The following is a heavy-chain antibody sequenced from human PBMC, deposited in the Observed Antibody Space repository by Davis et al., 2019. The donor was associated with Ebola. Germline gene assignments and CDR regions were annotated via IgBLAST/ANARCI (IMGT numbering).Heavy chain of an antibody. CDR1: GYTFTSYG. J-gene: IGHJ6*02. D-gene: IGHD3-10*01. CDR3: AKGGFRELLGLYYGMDV. CDR2: ISGSGGST. V-gene: IGHV3-23*01. Sequence: AASVKVSCKASGYTFTSYGISWVRQAPGKGLEWVSAISGSGGSTYYADSVKGRFTISRDNSKNTLYLQMNSLRAEDTAVYYCAKGGFRELLGLYYGMDVWGQGTTVTVSS.